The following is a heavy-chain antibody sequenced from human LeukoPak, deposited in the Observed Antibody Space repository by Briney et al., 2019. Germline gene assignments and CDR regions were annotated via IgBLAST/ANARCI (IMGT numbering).Heavy chain of an antibody. J-gene: IGHJ5*02. Sequence: SETLSLTCAVYGGSFSGYYWSWIRQPPGKGLEWIGEINHSRSTNYNPSLKSRVTVSLATSKNQFSLKLSSVTAADTAVYYCARPNNWNDAWFDPWGQGTLVTVSS. CDR1: GGSFSGYY. CDR3: ARPNNWNDAWFDP. V-gene: IGHV4-34*01. D-gene: IGHD1-20*01. CDR2: INHSRST.